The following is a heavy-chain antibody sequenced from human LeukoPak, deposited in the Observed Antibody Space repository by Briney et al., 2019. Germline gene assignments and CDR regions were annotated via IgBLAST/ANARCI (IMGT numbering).Heavy chain of an antibody. CDR3: ARSLWELYNWFDP. D-gene: IGHD1-26*01. J-gene: IGHJ5*02. CDR1: GYTFTSYA. CDR2: INAGSGNT. V-gene: IGHV1-3*01. Sequence: GASVKVSCKASGYTFTSYAMHWVRQAPGQRLEWMGWINAGSGNTKYSQKFQGRVTITRDTSASTAYMELSSLRSEDTAVYYCARSLWELYNWFDPWGQGTLVTVSS.